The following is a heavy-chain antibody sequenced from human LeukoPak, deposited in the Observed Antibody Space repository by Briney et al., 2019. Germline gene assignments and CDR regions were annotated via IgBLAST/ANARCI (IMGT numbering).Heavy chain of an antibody. CDR1: GFTFSSFA. CDR3: AKGRTGYIPDF. J-gene: IGHJ4*02. Sequence: PGGSLRLSCAASGFTFSSFAMSWFRQAPGKGLEWVSSISGSGGTTYYADSVKGRFTISRDNSKNTLYLQMNSLSAEDTAVYYCAKGRTGYIPDFWGQGTLVTVAS. D-gene: IGHD6-13*01. CDR2: ISGSGGTT. V-gene: IGHV3-23*01.